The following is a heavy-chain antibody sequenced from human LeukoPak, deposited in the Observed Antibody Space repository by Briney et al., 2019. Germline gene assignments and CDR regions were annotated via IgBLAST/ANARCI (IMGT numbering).Heavy chain of an antibody. CDR3: AKDVENRAATPDY. V-gene: IGHV3-30*02. CDR2: IRYDGSNK. D-gene: IGHD1-1*01. Sequence: PGGSLRLSCAASGFTFSSCGMHWVRQAPGKGLEWVAFIRYDGSNKYYADSVKGRFTISRDNSKNTLYLQMNSLRAEDTAVYYCAKDVENRAATPDYWGQGTLVTVSS. CDR1: GFTFSSCG. J-gene: IGHJ4*02.